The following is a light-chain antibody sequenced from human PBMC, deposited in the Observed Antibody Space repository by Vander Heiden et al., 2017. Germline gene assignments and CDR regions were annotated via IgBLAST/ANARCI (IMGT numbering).Light chain of an antibody. CDR1: QTINTY. J-gene: IGKJ1*01. Sequence: DIQMTHSPSSLSASIGDRVTITCRASQTINTYLNWYQQKPGEAPKLLIYSAFNLQDGVPSRFSGSRSGTNFTLTISSLQPEDFASYFCQQSYSTMWTFGQGTKVEVK. CDR2: SAF. V-gene: IGKV1-39*01. CDR3: QQSYSTMWT.